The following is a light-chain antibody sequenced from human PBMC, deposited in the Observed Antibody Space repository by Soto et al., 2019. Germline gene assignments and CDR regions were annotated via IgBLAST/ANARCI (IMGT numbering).Light chain of an antibody. CDR2: EVN. V-gene: IGLV2-8*01. CDR3: SSYADSNNLV. CDR1: SSDVGGYNS. Sequence: QSALTQPPSASGSPGQSVTISCAGTSSDVGGYNSVSWYQQHPGKAPKLMIYEVNKRPSGVPDRFSGSKSGNTASLTVSGLQAEDEADYYCSSYADSNNLVFGGGTKLIVL. J-gene: IGLJ3*02.